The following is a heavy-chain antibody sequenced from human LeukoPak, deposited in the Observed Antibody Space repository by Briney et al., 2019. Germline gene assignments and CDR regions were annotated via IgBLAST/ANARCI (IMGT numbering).Heavy chain of an antibody. CDR1: GFTFSGSW. J-gene: IGHJ4*02. D-gene: IGHD1-26*01. CDR2: IDDDGSIT. Sequence: GGSLRLSCAASGFTFSGSWMHWVRQAPGKGLVWVSRIDDDGSITTYADSVKGRFTISRDNAKKTLYLQMNSLRAEDTAVYYCARALGSSSDYWGQGTLVTVSS. V-gene: IGHV3-74*01. CDR3: ARALGSSSDY.